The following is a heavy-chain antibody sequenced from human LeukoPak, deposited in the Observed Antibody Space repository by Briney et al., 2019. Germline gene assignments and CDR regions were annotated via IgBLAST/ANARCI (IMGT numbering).Heavy chain of an antibody. J-gene: IGHJ4*02. CDR1: GYTFTSYD. V-gene: IGHV1-8*01. CDR2: MNPNSGNT. Sequence: ASVKVSCKASGYTFTSYDINWVRQATGQGLEWMGWMNPNSGNTGYAQKFQGRVTMTRNTSISTAYMELSSLRSEDTAVYYCARGRPHYDLANYYFDYWGQGTLVTVSS. D-gene: IGHD3-3*01. CDR3: ARGRPHYDLANYYFDY.